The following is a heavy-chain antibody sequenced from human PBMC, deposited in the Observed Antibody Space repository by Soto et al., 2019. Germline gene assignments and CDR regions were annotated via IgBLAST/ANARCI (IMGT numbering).Heavy chain of an antibody. CDR3: TTEDSYDYIWGNLSDQDI. CDR1: GFTFSNAW. CDR2: IKSKTDGGTT. Sequence: PGGSLRLSCAASGFTFSNAWMSWVRQAPGKGLEWVGRIKSKTDGGTTDYAAPVKGRFTISRDDSKNTLYLQMNSLKTEDTAVYYCTTEDSYDYIWGNLSDQDIWGQGTMVTVSS. V-gene: IGHV3-15*01. J-gene: IGHJ3*02. D-gene: IGHD3-16*01.